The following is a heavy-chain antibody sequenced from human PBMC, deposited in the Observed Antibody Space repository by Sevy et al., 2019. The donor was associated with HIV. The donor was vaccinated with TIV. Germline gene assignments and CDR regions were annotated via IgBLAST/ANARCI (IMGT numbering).Heavy chain of an antibody. CDR1: GFTFSSYG. V-gene: IGHV3-30*02. J-gene: IGHJ6*02. Sequence: GGSLRLSCAASGFTFSSYGMHWVRQAPGKGLEWVAFIRYDGSNKYYADSVKGRFTISRDNSKNTLYLQMNSLRAEDTAVYYCARVADYDILTGYYFDYYYYGMDVWGQGTTVTVSS. CDR2: IRYDGSNK. D-gene: IGHD3-9*01. CDR3: ARVADYDILTGYYFDYYYYGMDV.